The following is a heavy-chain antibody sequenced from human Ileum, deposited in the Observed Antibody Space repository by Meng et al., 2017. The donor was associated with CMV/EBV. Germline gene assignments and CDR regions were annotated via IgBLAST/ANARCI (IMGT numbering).Heavy chain of an antibody. CDR1: GFTFSTYA. Sequence: GESLKISCAASGFTFSTYAMNWVRQAPGKGLEWVSGISNSGGSTYYADPVKDRFTIPRDNSKKTLHLQINSLRAEDTAVYFCTKVPSIPNSSGYYYAKFYYGMDVWGQGTTVTVSS. CDR2: ISNSGGST. D-gene: IGHD3-22*01. CDR3: TKVPSIPNSSGYYYAKFYYGMDV. J-gene: IGHJ6*02. V-gene: IGHV3-23*01.